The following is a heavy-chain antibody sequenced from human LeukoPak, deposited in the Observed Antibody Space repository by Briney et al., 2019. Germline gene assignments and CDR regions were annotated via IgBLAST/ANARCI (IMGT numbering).Heavy chain of an antibody. D-gene: IGHD6-13*01. J-gene: IGHJ3*02. Sequence: GGSLRLSCAASGFTFSSYAMHWVRQAPGKGLEWVAVISYDGSNKYYADSVKGRFTISRDNSKNTLYLQMNSLRAEDTAVYYCARAMYSSSWYLLAFDISGPGTMVTVSS. V-gene: IGHV3-30-3*01. CDR3: ARAMYSSSWYLLAFDI. CDR1: GFTFSSYA. CDR2: ISYDGSNK.